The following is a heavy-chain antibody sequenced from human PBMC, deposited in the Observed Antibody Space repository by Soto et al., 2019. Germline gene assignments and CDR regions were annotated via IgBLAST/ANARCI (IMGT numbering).Heavy chain of an antibody. Sequence: ASVKLSCTASAGSFSSYAISWVRQAPGQGLEWMGGIIPIFGTANYAQKFQGRVTITADESTSTAYMELSSLRSEDTAVYYCARDSGSLGDSSLAIGTRDAFDIWGQGTMVTVSS. CDR2: IIPIFGTA. CDR3: ARDSGSLGDSSLAIGTRDAFDI. J-gene: IGHJ3*02. V-gene: IGHV1-69*13. CDR1: AGSFSSYA. D-gene: IGHD2-21*02.